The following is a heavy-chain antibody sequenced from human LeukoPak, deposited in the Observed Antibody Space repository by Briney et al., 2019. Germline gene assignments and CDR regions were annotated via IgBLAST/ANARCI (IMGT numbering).Heavy chain of an antibody. V-gene: IGHV1-24*01. Sequence: ASVKVSCKVSGYTLTELSMHWVRQAPGKGLEWMGGFDPVDGETIYAQKFQGRVTMTEDTSTDTAYMELSSLRSEDTAVYYCATEGGIVGATGGWDFDYWGQGTLVTVSS. CDR1: GYTLTELS. CDR2: FDPVDGET. CDR3: ATEGGIVGATGGWDFDY. D-gene: IGHD1-26*01. J-gene: IGHJ4*02.